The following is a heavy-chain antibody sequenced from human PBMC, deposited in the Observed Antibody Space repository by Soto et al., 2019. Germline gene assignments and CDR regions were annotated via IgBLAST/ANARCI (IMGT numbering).Heavy chain of an antibody. CDR3: VKDSSYYGLKATLAAAGTDGVDY. V-gene: IGHV3-23*01. CDR2: VSGSGSSV. J-gene: IGHJ4*02. D-gene: IGHD6-13*01. CDR1: GFTFSTYA. Sequence: QPGGSLRLSCAASGFTFSTYAMTWVRQAPGKGLEWVSGVSGSGSSVYYADSVKGQFTISRDNSKNTLYLQMNSLRAEDTAVYYCVKDSSYYGLKATLAAAGTDGVDYWGQGTLVTVSS.